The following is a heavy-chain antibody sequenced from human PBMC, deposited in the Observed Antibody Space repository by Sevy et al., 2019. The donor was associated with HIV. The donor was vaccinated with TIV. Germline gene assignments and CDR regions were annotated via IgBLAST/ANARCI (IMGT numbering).Heavy chain of an antibody. V-gene: IGHV3-30*18. CDR2: ISSHGRDK. CDR1: GFTFTTSG. D-gene: IGHD3-9*01. Sequence: GGSLRLSCVVSGFTFTTSGMHWVRQAPGKGLEWVAVISSHGRDKFYANSVKGRFTISSDNSDNILYLHMNSLRSEETAVYYCAKDFTGYNGMDVWGQGTMVTVSS. CDR3: AKDFTGYNGMDV. J-gene: IGHJ6*02.